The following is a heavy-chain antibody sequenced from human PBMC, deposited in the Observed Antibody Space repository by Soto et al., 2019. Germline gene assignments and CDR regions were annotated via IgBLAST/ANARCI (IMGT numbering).Heavy chain of an antibody. V-gene: IGHV4-39*01. CDR1: GGSISSSYYY. D-gene: IGHD2-2*02. CDR2: IYYSGNT. CDR3: ARHAGWLVGVPVGIRRFDH. Sequence: SETLSLTCTVSGGSISSSYYYWGWIRQPPGKGLEWIGSIYYSGNTYYNPSLKSRVTISVNTSKNQFSLTVTSVTAADTAVYYCARHAGWLVGVPVGIRRFDHWGQGTPVTVSS. J-gene: IGHJ5*02.